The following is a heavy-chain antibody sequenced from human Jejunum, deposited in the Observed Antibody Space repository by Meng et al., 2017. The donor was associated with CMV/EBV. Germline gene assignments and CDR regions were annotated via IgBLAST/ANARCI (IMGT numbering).Heavy chain of an antibody. CDR1: GYTFTNYV. J-gene: IGHJ4*02. CDR3: ARDRNVPGNSEFDY. V-gene: IGHV1-18*01. Sequence: QVQLVHAGAEVKKPGSSVKVSCKASGYTFTNYVINWVRQARRQGLEWMGWISGYNGNTNYAQNFQGRVTLTTDTSTSTAYMELRSLRSDDTAVYYCARDRNVPGNSEFDYWGQGTLVTVSS. D-gene: IGHD6-19*01. CDR2: ISGYNGNT.